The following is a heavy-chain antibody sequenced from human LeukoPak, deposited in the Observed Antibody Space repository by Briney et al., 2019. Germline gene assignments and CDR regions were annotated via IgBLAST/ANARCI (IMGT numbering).Heavy chain of an antibody. D-gene: IGHD3-22*01. Sequence: ASVKVSCKASGYTFTSYYIHWVRQAPGQGLEWMGIIYPGGGSTSYAQKFQGRVTMTTDTSTSTAYMELRSLRSDDTAVYYCARDWNYYDSSGYLDAFDIWGQGTMVTVSS. V-gene: IGHV1-46*01. CDR2: IYPGGGST. CDR1: GYTFTSYY. CDR3: ARDWNYYDSSGYLDAFDI. J-gene: IGHJ3*02.